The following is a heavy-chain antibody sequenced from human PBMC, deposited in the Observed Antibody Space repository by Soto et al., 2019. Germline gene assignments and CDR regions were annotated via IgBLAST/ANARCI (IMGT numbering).Heavy chain of an antibody. D-gene: IGHD2-2*01. CDR1: GDSVSSNSAA. Sequence: SQTLSLTCAISGDSVSSNSAAWNWIRQSSSRGLEWLGRTYYRSKWYNDYAVSVKSRITINPDTSKNQFSLQLNSVTPEDTAVYYCAKVGVVVVPAAFYGMDVWGQGTTVTVSS. CDR3: AKVGVVVVPAAFYGMDV. V-gene: IGHV6-1*01. CDR2: TYYRSKWYN. J-gene: IGHJ6*02.